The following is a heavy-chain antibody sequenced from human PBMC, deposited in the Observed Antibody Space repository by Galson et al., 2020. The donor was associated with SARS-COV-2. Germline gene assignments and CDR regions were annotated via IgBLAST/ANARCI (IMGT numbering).Heavy chain of an antibody. V-gene: IGHV3-23*01. CDR3: AKGGLRGKSYYSYMYV. J-gene: IGHJ6*03. Sequence: GESLKISCAASGFTFNDYAMYWVRQTPGQGLDWVSGITRSGKDTYSAASVEGRFTISRDNSKNMVFLQMNSLRADDTAIYYCAKGGLRGKSYYSYMYVWGGGTAVTGSS. CDR2: ITRSGKDT. D-gene: IGHD3-10*01. CDR1: GFTFNDYA.